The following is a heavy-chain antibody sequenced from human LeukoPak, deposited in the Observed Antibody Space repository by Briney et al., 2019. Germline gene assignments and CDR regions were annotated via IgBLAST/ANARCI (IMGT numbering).Heavy chain of an antibody. CDR1: GFSFTTYS. V-gene: IGHV3-7*01. CDR2: IKQDGGER. Sequence: GGSLRLSCAASGFSFTTYSMTWVRQAPGKGLEWVANIKQDGGERYYVDSVKGRFTISRDNAKNSLYLQMNSLRAEDTAVYYCAREGCSSTSCFDYWGQGTLVTVSS. D-gene: IGHD2-2*01. J-gene: IGHJ4*02. CDR3: AREGCSSTSCFDY.